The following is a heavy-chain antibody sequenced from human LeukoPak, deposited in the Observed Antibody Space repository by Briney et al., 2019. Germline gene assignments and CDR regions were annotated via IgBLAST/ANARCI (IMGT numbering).Heavy chain of an antibody. V-gene: IGHV4-59*12. D-gene: IGHD3-22*01. Sequence: PSETLSLTCTVSGGSISSYYWSWIRQPPGKGLEWIGYIYYSGSTNYNPSLKSRVTISVDTSKNQFSLKLSSVTAADTAVYYCARKIRAYYYDSSGRHFDYWGQGTLVTVSS. CDR2: IYYSGST. CDR1: GGSISSYY. J-gene: IGHJ4*02. CDR3: ARKIRAYYYDSSGRHFDY.